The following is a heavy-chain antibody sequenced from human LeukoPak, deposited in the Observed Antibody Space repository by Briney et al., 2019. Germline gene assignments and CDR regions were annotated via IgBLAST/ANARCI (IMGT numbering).Heavy chain of an antibody. D-gene: IGHD3-16*02. CDR1: GYSISSDYY. CDR2: IHHSGST. J-gene: IGHJ4*02. CDR3: ARVREDYDYVWGSYRYPKHFDY. V-gene: IGHV4-38-2*02. Sequence: PSETLSLTCTVSGYSISSDYYWGWIRQPPGKGLEWIGSIHHSGSTYYNPSLKSRVTISVDTSKNQYSLKVSSVTAADTAVYYCARVREDYDYVWGSYRYPKHFDYWGQGTLVTVSS.